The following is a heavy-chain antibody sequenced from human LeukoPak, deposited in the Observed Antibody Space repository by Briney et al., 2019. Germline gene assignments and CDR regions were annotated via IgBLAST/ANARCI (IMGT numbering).Heavy chain of an antibody. CDR2: ISWNSGSI. CDR3: ARDGGLMRQLADLGY. J-gene: IGHJ4*02. D-gene: IGHD6-6*01. V-gene: IGHV3-9*01. CDR1: GFTFDDYA. Sequence: GRSLRLSCAASGFTFDDYAMHWVRQAPGKGLEWVSGISWNSGSIGYADSVKGRFTISRDNAKNSLYLQMNSLRAEDTAVYYCARDGGLMRQLADLGYWGQGTLVTVSS.